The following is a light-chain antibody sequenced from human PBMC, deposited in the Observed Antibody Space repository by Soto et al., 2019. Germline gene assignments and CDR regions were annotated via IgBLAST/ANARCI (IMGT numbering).Light chain of an antibody. CDR1: SGHSSYI. Sequence: QPVLTQSSSASASLGSSVKLTFTLSSGHSSYIIAWHQQQPGKAPRYLMKLEGSGSYNKGSGGPDRFSGSSSGADRYLTISNLQFEDEADYYCETWDSNTHTVFGGGTKLTVL. CDR2: LEGSGSY. V-gene: IGLV4-60*02. J-gene: IGLJ3*02. CDR3: ETWDSNTHTV.